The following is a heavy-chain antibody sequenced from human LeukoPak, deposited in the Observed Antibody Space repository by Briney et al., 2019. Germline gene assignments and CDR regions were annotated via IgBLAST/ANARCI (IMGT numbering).Heavy chain of an antibody. CDR3: VISRGYSSGVDY. Sequence: GESLKISCKGSGYSFSTYWIGWVRQIPGKGLEWMGIIYPGDSDTRYRPSLQGRVTISADKSISTAYLQWSTLKASDTAMYYCVISRGYSSGVDYWGQGALLTVSS. CDR1: GYSFSTYW. V-gene: IGHV5-51*01. D-gene: IGHD5-18*01. CDR2: IYPGDSDT. J-gene: IGHJ4*02.